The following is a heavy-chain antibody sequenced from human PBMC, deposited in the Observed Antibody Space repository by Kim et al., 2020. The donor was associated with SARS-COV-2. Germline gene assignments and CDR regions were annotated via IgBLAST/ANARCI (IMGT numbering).Heavy chain of an antibody. CDR2: IYSSGLT. D-gene: IGHD3-22*01. CDR1: GFYVANSY. J-gene: IGHJ4*02. Sequence: GGSLRLSCAASGFYVANSYMSWVRQTPGKGLQWVAAIYSSGLTKYGDSIKDRFIVSRDNVANTLYLQMNNLRGDDSGLYYCAVGLDTTGYLYLDWGRGTPLTVSS. CDR3: AVGLDTTGYLYLD. V-gene: IGHV3-53*01.